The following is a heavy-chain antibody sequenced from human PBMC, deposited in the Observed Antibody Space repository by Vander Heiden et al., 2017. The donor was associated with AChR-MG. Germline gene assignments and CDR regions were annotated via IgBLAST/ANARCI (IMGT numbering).Heavy chain of an antibody. Sequence: EVQLVESGGGLIQPGGSLRLSCAAPGFPVGSNYMSWVRQAPGKGLECVSVIYSGGSTYYADSVKGRFTISRDNSKNTLYLQMNSLRAEDTAVYYCARGKQLWRPTPFDYWGQGTLVTVSS. V-gene: IGHV3-53*01. CDR1: GFPVGSNY. D-gene: IGHD5-18*01. CDR2: IYSGGST. J-gene: IGHJ4*02. CDR3: ARGKQLWRPTPFDY.